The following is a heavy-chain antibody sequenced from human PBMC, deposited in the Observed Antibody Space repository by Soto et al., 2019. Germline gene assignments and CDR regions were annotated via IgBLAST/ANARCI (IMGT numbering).Heavy chain of an antibody. V-gene: IGHV4-59*01. D-gene: IGHD5-18*01. J-gene: IGHJ5*02. CDR2: IYYSGST. Sequence: PSETLSLTCTVSGGSISSYYWSWIRQPPGKGLEWIGYIYYSGSTNYNPSLKSRVTISVDTSKNQFSLKLSSVTAADAAVYYCARGLSSRGYSYGYLYNWFDPWGQGTLVTVSS. CDR3: ARGLSSRGYSYGYLYNWFDP. CDR1: GGSISSYY.